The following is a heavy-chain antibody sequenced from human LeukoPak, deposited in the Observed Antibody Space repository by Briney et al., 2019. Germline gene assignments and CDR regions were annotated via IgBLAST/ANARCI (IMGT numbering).Heavy chain of an antibody. D-gene: IGHD1-26*01. CDR3: ARARYMVGATFGY. CDR1: GYTFTGYY. Sequence: ASVKVSCKASGYTFTGYYMHWVRQAPGQGLEWMGWINPNSGGTNYAQKFQGRVTMTRDTSISTAYMELSRLRSDDTAVYYCARARYMVGATFGYWGQGTLVTVSS. J-gene: IGHJ4*02. CDR2: INPNSGGT. V-gene: IGHV1-2*02.